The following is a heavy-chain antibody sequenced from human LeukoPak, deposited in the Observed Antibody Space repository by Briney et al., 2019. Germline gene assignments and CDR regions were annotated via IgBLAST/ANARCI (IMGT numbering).Heavy chain of an antibody. CDR1: GFTFSSFA. CDR2: ISGTGDST. V-gene: IGHV3-23*01. Sequence: GGSLRLSCAASGFTFSSFAMNWVRQAPGKGLEWVSTISGTGDSTNYADSVKGRFTISRDNSKNTLSPQLNSLRAEDTAVYYCAKDYSSGWYDYWGQGTLVTVSS. CDR3: AKDYSSGWYDY. D-gene: IGHD6-19*01. J-gene: IGHJ4*02.